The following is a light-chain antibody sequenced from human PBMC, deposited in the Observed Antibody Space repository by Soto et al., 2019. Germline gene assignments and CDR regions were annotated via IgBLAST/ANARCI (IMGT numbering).Light chain of an antibody. CDR3: SSYTSSAPGVL. Sequence: QSVLTQSASVSGSPGQSITISCSGTSSDVGGSNYVSWYQQHPGEAPKLIIYDVSYRPSGVSNRFSGSKSGNTASLTISGLQDEDEAHYFCSSYTSSAPGVLFGGGTKVTVL. J-gene: IGLJ2*01. CDR2: DVS. V-gene: IGLV2-14*03. CDR1: SSDVGGSNY.